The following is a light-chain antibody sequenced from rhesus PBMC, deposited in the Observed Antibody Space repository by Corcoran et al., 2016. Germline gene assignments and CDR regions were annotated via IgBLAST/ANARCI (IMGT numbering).Light chain of an antibody. CDR3: QQYSSRPWT. V-gene: IGKV1-22*01. J-gene: IGKJ1*01. CDR2: KAA. Sequence: DIQMTQSPSSLAASVGDTVTITCRASQGSSIRLAWYQQKTGKAPKPLIYKAARLQSGVPSRFRGSGSRTDFTLTIRILQSEDSATYYCQQYSSRPWTFGQGTKVEIK. CDR1: QGSSIR.